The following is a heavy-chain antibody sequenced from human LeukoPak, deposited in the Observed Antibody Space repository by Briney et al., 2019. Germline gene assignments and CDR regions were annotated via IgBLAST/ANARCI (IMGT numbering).Heavy chain of an antibody. D-gene: IGHD3-10*01. CDR2: INPNSGGT. CDR1: GYTFTGYY. Sequence: GASVKVSCKASGYTFTGYYMHWVRQAPGQGLEWMGWINPNSGGTNYAQKFQGRVTMTRDTSISTAYMELSRLRSDDTAVYYCARGPRYGSGRQYYYYMDVWGKGTTVTVSS. V-gene: IGHV1-2*02. CDR3: ARGPRYGSGRQYYYYMDV. J-gene: IGHJ6*03.